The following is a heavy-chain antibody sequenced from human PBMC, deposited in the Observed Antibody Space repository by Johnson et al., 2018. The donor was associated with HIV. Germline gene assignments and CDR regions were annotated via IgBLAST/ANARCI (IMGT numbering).Heavy chain of an antibody. J-gene: IGHJ3*02. CDR3: AKNSNVQLEHSFNI. CDR2: IRYDGNNK. Sequence: QMLLVESGGGVVQPGGSLRLSCAASGFTFSSYGMHWVRQAPGKGLERVAFIRYDGNNKFYADSVKGRFTISRNNSKNTLYLQMNSLRADDTAVYYCAKNSNVQLEHSFNIWGQGTMVTVSS. V-gene: IGHV3-30*02. CDR1: GFTFSSYG. D-gene: IGHD1-1*01.